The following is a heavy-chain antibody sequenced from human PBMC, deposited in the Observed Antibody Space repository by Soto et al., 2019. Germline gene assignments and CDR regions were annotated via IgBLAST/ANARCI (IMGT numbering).Heavy chain of an antibody. CDR2: IYWNDDK. V-gene: IGHV2-5*01. CDR3: AHAYYYDSSGAYYYYYYGMDV. Sequence: SGPTLVNPTQTLTLTCTFSGFSLSTSGVGVGWIRQPPGKALEWLALIYWNDDKRYSPSLKSRLTITKDTSKNQVVLTMTNMDPVDTATYYCAHAYYYDSSGAYYYYYYGMDVWGQGTTVTVS. J-gene: IGHJ6*02. CDR1: GFSLSTSGVG. D-gene: IGHD3-22*01.